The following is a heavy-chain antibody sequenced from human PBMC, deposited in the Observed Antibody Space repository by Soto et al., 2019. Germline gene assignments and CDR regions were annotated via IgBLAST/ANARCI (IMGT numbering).Heavy chain of an antibody. CDR1: GLTFGSRA. J-gene: IGHJ4*02. D-gene: IGHD3-10*01. CDR3: ARGSTESYPGSRIFDF. CDR2: ITDNGGDA. V-gene: IGHV3-23*01. Sequence: LRLSCVASGLTFGSRAMSWVRQAPGEGLQWVATITDNGGDAKYADSVRGRLVISRDNSKKTLYLQMTSLTAEDSAMYFCARGSTESYPGSRIFDFWGRGTLVTVSS.